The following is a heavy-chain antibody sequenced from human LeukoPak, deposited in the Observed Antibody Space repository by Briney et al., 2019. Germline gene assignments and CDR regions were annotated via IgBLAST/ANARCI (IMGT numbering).Heavy chain of an antibody. CDR2: ITSDGRTT. V-gene: IGHV3-74*01. J-gene: IGHJ4*02. D-gene: IGHD3-10*02. CDR3: VRDRYYVPDY. CDR1: GFTFSSTW. Sequence: GGSLRLSCVASGFTFSSTWMHWFRQGAGKGLVWLSRITSDGRTTIYTDSVEGRFTISRDNAKNTLYLQMNSLRVEDTAVYYCVRDRYYVPDYWGQGTLVTVSS.